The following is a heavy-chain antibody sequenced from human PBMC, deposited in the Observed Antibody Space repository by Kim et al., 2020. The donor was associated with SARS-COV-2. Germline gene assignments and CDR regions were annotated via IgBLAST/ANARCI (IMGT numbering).Heavy chain of an antibody. V-gene: IGHV4-59*01. CDR2: IYYSGSI. CDR3: ARGFDY. Sequence: LETLSLTCTVSGGSISSYYWSWIRQPPGKGLEWIGYIYYSGSINYNPSLKSRVTISVDTSKNQFSLKLSSVTAADTAVYYCARGFDYWGQGTLVTVSS. J-gene: IGHJ4*02. CDR1: GGSISSYY.